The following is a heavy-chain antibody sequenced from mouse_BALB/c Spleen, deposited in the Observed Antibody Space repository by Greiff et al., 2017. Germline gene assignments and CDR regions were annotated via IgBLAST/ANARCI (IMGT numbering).Heavy chain of an antibody. CDR1: GFTFSSFG. Sequence: EVQGVESGGGLVQPGGSRKLSCAASGFTFSSFGMHWVRQAPEKGLEWVAYISSGSSTIYYADTVKGRFTISRDNPKNTLFLQMTSLRSEDTAMYYCARVNSYYYAMDYWGQGTSVTVSS. J-gene: IGHJ4*01. CDR2: ISSGSSTI. V-gene: IGHV5-17*02. CDR3: ARVNSYYYAMDY.